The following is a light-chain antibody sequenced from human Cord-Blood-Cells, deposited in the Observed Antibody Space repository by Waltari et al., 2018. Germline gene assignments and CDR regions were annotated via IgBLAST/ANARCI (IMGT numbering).Light chain of an antibody. J-gene: IGKJ4*01. CDR1: QSISSW. CDR3: QQYNSYL. CDR2: DAS. Sequence: DIQMTQSPSTLSASVGDRVTITCRASQSISSWLAWYQQKPGKAPKLLIYDASSLESGVPSRFSCSGSGTEFTLTLSSLQPDDFATYYCQQYNSYLFGGGTKVEIK. V-gene: IGKV1-5*01.